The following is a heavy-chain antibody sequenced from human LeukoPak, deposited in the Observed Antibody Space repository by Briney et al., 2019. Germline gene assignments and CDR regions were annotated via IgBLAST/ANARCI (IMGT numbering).Heavy chain of an antibody. CDR3: ARVRGAKVIRSTFDP. Sequence: ASVKVSCKASGYTFTGYYMHWVRQAPGQGLEWMGWINPNSGGTNYAQKFQGWVTMTRDTSISTAYMELSRLRSDDTAVYYCARVRGAKVIRSTFDPWGQGTLVTVSS. D-gene: IGHD5-18*01. CDR2: INPNSGGT. J-gene: IGHJ5*02. V-gene: IGHV1-2*04. CDR1: GYTFTGYY.